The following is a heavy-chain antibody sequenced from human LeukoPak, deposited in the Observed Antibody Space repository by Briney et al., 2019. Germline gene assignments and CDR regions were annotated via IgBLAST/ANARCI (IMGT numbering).Heavy chain of an antibody. CDR3: ARHPRGPEDYFDY. CDR2: IYYSGST. J-gene: IGHJ4*02. V-gene: IGHV4-59*08. CDR1: GGSISSYY. D-gene: IGHD2-15*01. Sequence: SETLSLTCTVSGGSISSYYWSWIRQPPGKGLEWIGYIYYSGSTNYNPSLKSRVTISVDTSKNQFSLKLSSVTAADTAVYYCARHPRGPEDYFDYGGQETLVTVSS.